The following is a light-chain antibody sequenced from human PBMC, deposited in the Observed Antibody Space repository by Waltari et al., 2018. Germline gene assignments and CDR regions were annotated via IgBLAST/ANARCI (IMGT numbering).Light chain of an antibody. CDR2: KAN. V-gene: IGLV8-61*01. J-gene: IGLJ3*02. CDR1: SGSVSTTSY. Sequence: QTVVTQEPSLSVSPGGTVTLTCTLSSGSVSTTSYATWYQQTPGQPPRTLVDKANPRSSGVPDRFSGSILGNKAALTITGAQADDESDYYCALYMGSGIWVFGGGTKLTVL. CDR3: ALYMGSGIWV.